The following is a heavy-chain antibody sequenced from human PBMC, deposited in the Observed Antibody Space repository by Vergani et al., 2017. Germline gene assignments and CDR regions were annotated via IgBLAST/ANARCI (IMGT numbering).Heavy chain of an antibody. Sequence: QVQLQESGPGLVKPSQTLSLTCTVSGGSISSGSYYWSWIRQPXGKGLEWIGRIYTSGSTNYNPSLKSRVTISVDTSKNQFALKLSSVTAADTAVYYCARVDPYCSSTSCYDAFDIWGQGTMVTVSS. J-gene: IGHJ3*02. CDR2: IYTSGST. V-gene: IGHV4-61*02. CDR3: ARVDPYCSSTSCYDAFDI. D-gene: IGHD2-2*01. CDR1: GGSISSGSYY.